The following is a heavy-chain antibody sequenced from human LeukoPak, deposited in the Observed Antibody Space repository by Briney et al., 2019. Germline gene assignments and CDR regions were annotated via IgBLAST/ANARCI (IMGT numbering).Heavy chain of an antibody. CDR2: INSDGSST. CDR1: GFTFSSYW. D-gene: IGHD5-18*01. V-gene: IGHV3-74*01. Sequence: PGGSLRLSCAASGFTFSSYWMHWVRQAPGKGLVWVSRINSDGSSTSYADSVKGRFTISRDNAKNTLYLQMNSLRAEDTAVYYCAKGGYSYGINNWFDPWGQGTLVTVSS. J-gene: IGHJ5*02. CDR3: AKGGYSYGINNWFDP.